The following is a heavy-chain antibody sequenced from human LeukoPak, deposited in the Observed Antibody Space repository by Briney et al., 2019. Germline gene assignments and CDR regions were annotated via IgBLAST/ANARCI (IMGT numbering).Heavy chain of an antibody. V-gene: IGHV3-48*04. J-gene: IGHJ6*03. CDR2: ISSSGSTI. CDR3: ARVGSPYYYYMDV. Sequence: GGSLRLSCAASGFTFSSHGMHWVRQAPGKGLEWVSYISSSGSTIYYADSVKGRFTISRDNAKNSLYLQMNSLRAEDTAVYYCARVGSPYYYYMDVWGKGTTVTVSS. D-gene: IGHD6-13*01. CDR1: GFTFSSHG.